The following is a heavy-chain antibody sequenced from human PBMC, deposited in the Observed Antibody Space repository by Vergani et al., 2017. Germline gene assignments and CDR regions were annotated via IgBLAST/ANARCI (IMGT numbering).Heavy chain of an antibody. D-gene: IGHD1-7*01. Sequence: QVQLQESGPGLVKPSETLSLTCAVSGYSISSGYYWGWIRQPPGKGLEWIGSIYHSGSTYYNPSLKSRVTISVDTSKNQFSLKLSSVTAADTAVYYCARDWRAPLELLPWFDAWGQATLVTVSS. V-gene: IGHV4-38-2*02. J-gene: IGHJ5*02. CDR2: IYHSGST. CDR3: ARDWRAPLELLPWFDA. CDR1: GYSISSGYY.